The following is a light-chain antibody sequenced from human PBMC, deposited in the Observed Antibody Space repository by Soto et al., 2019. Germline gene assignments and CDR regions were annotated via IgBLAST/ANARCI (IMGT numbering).Light chain of an antibody. CDR2: AAS. J-gene: IGKJ1*01. Sequence: DIQMTQSPSSLSASTGDRVTISCRASQDIGAYVNWYQHKQGKAPRVLMYAASNLKSGVPPRFSGSGVGRDFTLTISDLQPEDFATYYCQHSYSTRTFGQGTKVERK. CDR3: QHSYSTRT. CDR1: QDIGAY. V-gene: IGKV1-39*01.